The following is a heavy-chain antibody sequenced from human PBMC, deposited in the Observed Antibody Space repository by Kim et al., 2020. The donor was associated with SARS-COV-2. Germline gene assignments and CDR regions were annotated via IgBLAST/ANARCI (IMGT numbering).Heavy chain of an antibody. CDR3: ARDAAGYTPFDY. J-gene: IGHJ4*02. V-gene: IGHV3-7*03. D-gene: IGHD6-13*01. CDR2: IKRDGSEI. CDR1: GFTFTNSW. Sequence: GGSLRLSCVASGFTFTNSWMGWVRQAPGKGLEWVANIKRDGSEIFYVDSVKGRFTISRDNAKNSVYLQMDSLRPEYTAVYYCARDAAGYTPFDYWGQGTLVTVSS.